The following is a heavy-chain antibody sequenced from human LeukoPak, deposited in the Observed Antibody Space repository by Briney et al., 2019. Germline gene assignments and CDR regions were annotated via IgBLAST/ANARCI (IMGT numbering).Heavy chain of an antibody. CDR3: AREADRFPDAFDI. CDR2: IYYSGST. D-gene: IGHD1-14*01. V-gene: IGHV4-31*03. Sequence: SETLSLTCTVSGGSISGSSYYWGWIRQHPGKGLEWIGYIYYSGSTYYNPSLKSRVTISVDTSKNQFSLKLSSVTAADTAVYYCAREADRFPDAFDIWGQGTMVTVSS. J-gene: IGHJ3*02. CDR1: GGSISGSSYY.